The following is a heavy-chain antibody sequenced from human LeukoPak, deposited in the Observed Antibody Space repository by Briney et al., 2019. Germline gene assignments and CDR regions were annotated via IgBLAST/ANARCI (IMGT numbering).Heavy chain of an antibody. D-gene: IGHD3-10*01. CDR1: GFTFSNYA. J-gene: IGHJ3*02. CDR2: ISYNGGST. CDR3: AKDRNPYDSGTYYGDAFDI. Sequence: PGGSLRLSCAASGFTFSNYAMSWVRQAPGKGLEWVSAISYNGGSTYYAASVKGRFTISRDTPKNTLYLQMNSLRAEDTAVYYCAKDRNPYDSGTYYGDAFDIWGHGTMVTVSS. V-gene: IGHV3-23*01.